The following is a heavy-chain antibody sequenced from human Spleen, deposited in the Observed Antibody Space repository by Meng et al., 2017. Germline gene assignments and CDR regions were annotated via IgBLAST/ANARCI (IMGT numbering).Heavy chain of an antibody. Sequence: QVQLVQSGAEVKKPGASVKVSCKASGYTFTNYYMHWVRQAPGQGPEWMGRINPNSGDTNYAQKFQGRVTMTRDTSISTAYMDLSRLRSDDTAVYYCQTLSLSVWGQGTLVTVSS. J-gene: IGHJ4*02. CDR2: INPNSGDT. D-gene: IGHD3-10*01. V-gene: IGHV1-2*06. CDR3: QTLSLSV. CDR1: GYTFTNYY.